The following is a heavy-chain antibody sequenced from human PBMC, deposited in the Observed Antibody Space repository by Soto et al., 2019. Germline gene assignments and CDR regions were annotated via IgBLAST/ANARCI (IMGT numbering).Heavy chain of an antibody. CDR1: GGSISSSSYY. Sequence: QLQLQESGPGLVKPSETLSLTCTVSGGSISSSSYYWGWIRQPPGKGLEWIGSIYYSGSTYYNPSLKSRVTISVDTSKNQFSLKLSSVTAADTAVYYCARHVPVSNDADYWGQGTLVTVSS. CDR2: IYYSGST. J-gene: IGHJ4*02. D-gene: IGHD3-10*02. V-gene: IGHV4-39*01. CDR3: ARHVPVSNDADY.